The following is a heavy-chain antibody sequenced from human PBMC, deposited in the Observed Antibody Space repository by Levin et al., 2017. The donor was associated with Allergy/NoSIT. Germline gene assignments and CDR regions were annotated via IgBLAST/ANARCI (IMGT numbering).Heavy chain of an antibody. J-gene: IGHJ3*02. CDR2: ISGSGGST. CDR1: GFTFSSYA. CDR3: AKGALNEHLTDDAFDI. D-gene: IGHD1-1*01. V-gene: IGHV3-23*01. Sequence: GGSLRLSCAASGFTFSSYAMSWVRQAPGKGLEWVSAISGSGGSTYYADSVKGRFTISRDNSKNTLYLQMNSLRAEDTAVYYCAKGALNEHLTDDAFDIWGQGTMVTVSS.